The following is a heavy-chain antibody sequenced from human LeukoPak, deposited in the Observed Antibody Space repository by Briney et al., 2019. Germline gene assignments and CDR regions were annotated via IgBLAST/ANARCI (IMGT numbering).Heavy chain of an antibody. J-gene: IGHJ4*02. D-gene: IGHD2-2*02. V-gene: IGHV3-11*01. CDR3: ARVLYSPNFDY. Sequence: LSLTCAVYGGSFSGYYWSWIRQAPGKGLEWVSYISSSGSTIYYADSVKGRFTISRDNAKNSLYLQMNSLRAEDTAVYYCARVLYSPNFDYWGQGTLVTVSS. CDR2: ISSSGSTI. CDR1: GGSFSGYY.